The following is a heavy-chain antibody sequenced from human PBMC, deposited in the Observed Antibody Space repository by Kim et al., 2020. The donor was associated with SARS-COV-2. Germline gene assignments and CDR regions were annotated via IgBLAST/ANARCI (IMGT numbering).Heavy chain of an antibody. CDR3: ARDRRCQRGYCSSTSPYGMDV. CDR2: IYHSGST. CDR1: GGSISSSNW. Sequence: SETLSLTCAVSGGSISSSNWWSWVRQPPGKGLEWIGEIYHSGSTNYNPSLKSRVTISVDKSKNQFSLKLSSVTAADTAVYYCARDRRCQRGYCSSTSPYGMDVWGQGTTVTVSS. D-gene: IGHD2-2*01. V-gene: IGHV4-4*02. J-gene: IGHJ6*02.